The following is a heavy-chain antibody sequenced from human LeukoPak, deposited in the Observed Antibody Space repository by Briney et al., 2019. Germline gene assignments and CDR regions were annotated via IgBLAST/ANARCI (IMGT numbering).Heavy chain of an antibody. CDR1: GFTFGTNA. V-gene: IGHV3-23*01. D-gene: IGHD3-22*01. CDR2: ITGSDIRT. Sequence: PGGSLRLSCAASGFTFGTNAMSWVRQAPGKGLEWVSGITGSDIRTYNADSAKGRFTISRDNSKDALYLQMNNLRTEDTAVYYCAKERMPNYYDSSGYQPFDYWGQGTLVTVSS. CDR3: AKERMPNYYDSSGYQPFDY. J-gene: IGHJ4*02.